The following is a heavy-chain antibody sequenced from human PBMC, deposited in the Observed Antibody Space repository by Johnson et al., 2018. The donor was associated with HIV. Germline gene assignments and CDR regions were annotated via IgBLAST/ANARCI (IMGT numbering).Heavy chain of an antibody. J-gene: IGHJ3*02. CDR1: GFTFRSYA. CDR3: ARVRIGRENAFDI. V-gene: IGHV3-30*04. D-gene: IGHD1-26*01. Sequence: QEQLVESGGDVVQPGRSLRLSCAASGFTFRSYAMHWVRQAPGKGLEWVAAIGYDGNDKDYADSVKGRFTISRDNSRNTLYLHLNSLRVVDTAVYYCARVRIGRENAFDIWGQGTMVTVSS. CDR2: IGYDGNDK.